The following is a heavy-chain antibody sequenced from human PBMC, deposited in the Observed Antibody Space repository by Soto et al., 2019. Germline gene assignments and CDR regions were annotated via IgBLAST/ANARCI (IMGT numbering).Heavy chain of an antibody. V-gene: IGHV4-59*08. CDR3: ARHYGDGYDYLDY. CDR2: IYYRANP. D-gene: IGHD5-12*01. J-gene: IGHJ4*02. Sequence: QVQLQESGPGLVKPSETLSLTCTVSGWSISSYYWSWIRQPPGKGLEWIGYIYYRANPNYNPSLNIRVTISQDTSKNQFSLKLSSVTAADTAVYYCARHYGDGYDYLDYWGQGTLVTVSS. CDR1: GWSISSYY.